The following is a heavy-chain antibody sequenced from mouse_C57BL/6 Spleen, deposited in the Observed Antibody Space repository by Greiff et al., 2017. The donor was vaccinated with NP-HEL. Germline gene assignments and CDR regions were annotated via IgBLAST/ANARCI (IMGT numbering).Heavy chain of an antibody. CDR3: ARHYYGSSPGRYYAMDY. J-gene: IGHJ4*01. CDR2: IWGVGST. D-gene: IGHD1-1*01. Sequence: QVQLKESGPGLVAPSQSLSITCTVSGFSLTSYGVDWVRQSPGKGLEWLGVIWGVGSTNYNSALKSRLSISKDNSKSQVFLKMNSLQTDDTAMYYCARHYYGSSPGRYYAMDYWGQGTSVTVSS. CDR1: GFSLTSYG. V-gene: IGHV2-6*01.